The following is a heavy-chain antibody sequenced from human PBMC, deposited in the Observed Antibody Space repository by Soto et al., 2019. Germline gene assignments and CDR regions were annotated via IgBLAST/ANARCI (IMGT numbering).Heavy chain of an antibody. CDR3: AASSVVAAQY. CDR1: AFTFRDYX. J-gene: IGHJ4*02. Sequence: LRLSYAASAFTFRDYXMGCIRQPPGKGLEWLSYISGNGNTIYYADSVKGRFTVSRDNAKNLLYLQMNSLRAEDTTVYYCAASSVVAAQYWGQGALVTVSS. D-gene: IGHD2-15*01. CDR2: ISGNGNTI. V-gene: IGHV3-11*01.